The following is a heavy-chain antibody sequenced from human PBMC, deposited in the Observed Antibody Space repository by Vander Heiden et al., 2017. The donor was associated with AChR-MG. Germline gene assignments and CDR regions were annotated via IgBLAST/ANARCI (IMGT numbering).Heavy chain of an antibody. D-gene: IGHD6-19*01. Sequence: QVQLVESGGGVIQPGRSLRLSCAASGFTFRSYGMHWVRQAPGKGLEWVAFIWYDGSNKYYADSVKGRFTISRDNSKNTLYLQMNSLRAEDTAVYYCARDRDSSGWHTGGCFDYWGQGTLVTVSS. J-gene: IGHJ4*02. CDR2: IWYDGSNK. V-gene: IGHV3-33*01. CDR1: GFTFRSYG. CDR3: ARDRDSSGWHTGGCFDY.